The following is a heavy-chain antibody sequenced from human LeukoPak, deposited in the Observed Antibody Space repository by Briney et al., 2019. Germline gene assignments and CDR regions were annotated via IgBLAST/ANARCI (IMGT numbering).Heavy chain of an antibody. Sequence: SVKVSCKASGGTSSSYAISWVRQAPGQGLEWMGGIIPIFGTANYAQKFQGRVTITTDESTSTAYMELSSLRSEDTAVYYCARSRDPDSGSPDYYWGQGTLVTVSS. V-gene: IGHV1-69*05. CDR2: IIPIFGTA. CDR3: ARSRDPDSGSPDYY. D-gene: IGHD1-26*01. J-gene: IGHJ4*02. CDR1: GGTSSSYA.